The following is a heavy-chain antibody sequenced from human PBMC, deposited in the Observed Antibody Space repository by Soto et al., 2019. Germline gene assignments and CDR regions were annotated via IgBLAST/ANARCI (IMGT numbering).Heavy chain of an antibody. CDR1: GGSISSYY. D-gene: IGHD3-3*01. J-gene: IGHJ6*03. CDR3: ARVPASLHYDFWSGPKDAYYYYYMDV. V-gene: IGHV4-59*08. CDR2: IYYSGST. Sequence: SETLSLTCTVSGGSISSYYWSWIRQPPGKGLEWIGYIYYSGSTNYNPSLKSRVTISVDTSKNQFSLKLSSVTAADTAVYYCARVPASLHYDFWSGPKDAYYYYYMDVWGKGTTVTVSS.